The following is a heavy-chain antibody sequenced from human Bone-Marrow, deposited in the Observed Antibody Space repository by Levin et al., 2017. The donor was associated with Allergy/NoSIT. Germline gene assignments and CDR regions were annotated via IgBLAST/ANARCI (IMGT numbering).Heavy chain of an antibody. CDR3: ARGPAYDYICGSYRHYYGDY. D-gene: IGHD3-16*02. J-gene: IGHJ4*02. CDR2: ISAYNGNT. V-gene: IGHV1-18*01. Sequence: ASVTVSCKASGYTFTSYGISWVRQAPGQGLEWMGWISAYNGNTNYAQKLQGRVTMTTDTSTSTAYMELRSLRSDDTAVYYCARGPAYDYICGSYRHYYGDYWGQGTLVTVS. CDR1: GYTFTSYG.